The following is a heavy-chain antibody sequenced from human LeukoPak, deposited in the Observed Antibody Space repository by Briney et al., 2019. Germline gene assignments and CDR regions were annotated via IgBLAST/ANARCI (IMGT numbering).Heavy chain of an antibody. D-gene: IGHD3-3*01. V-gene: IGHV3-33*06. CDR1: GFTFNTHG. CDR2: IWFDGSAK. CDR3: AKDTAIQFLEPAF. J-gene: IGHJ4*02. Sequence: GGSLRLSCAASGFTFNTHGMHWVRQAPGKGLEWVAAIWFDGSAKHYSDAVKGRFTISRDNSLNTLYLQMNSVRVEDTAMYYCAKDTAIQFLEPAFWGQGTLVTVSS.